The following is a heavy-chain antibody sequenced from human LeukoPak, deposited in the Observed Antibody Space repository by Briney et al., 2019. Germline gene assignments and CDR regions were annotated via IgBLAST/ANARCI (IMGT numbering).Heavy chain of an antibody. CDR3: ARALLRTRDAFDI. J-gene: IGHJ3*02. D-gene: IGHD4/OR15-4a*01. CDR2: ISSSSSYI. V-gene: IGHV3-21*01. CDR1: GFTFSSYS. Sequence: PGGSLRLSCAASGFTFSSYSMNWVRQAPGKGLEWVSSISSSSSYIYYADSVKGRFTISRDNAKNSLYLQMNSLRAEDTAMYYCARALLRTRDAFDIWGQGTMVTVSS.